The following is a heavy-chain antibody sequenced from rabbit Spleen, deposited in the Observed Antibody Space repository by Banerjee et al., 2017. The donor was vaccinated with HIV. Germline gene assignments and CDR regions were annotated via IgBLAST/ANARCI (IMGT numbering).Heavy chain of an antibody. J-gene: IGHJ6*01. CDR2: IGAAITYPT. CDR3: ARDSGTSFSSYGMDL. Sequence: QSLEESGGGLVQPEGSLTLTCIASGFSFTNNYYMCWVRPPPGKGPEWIACIGAAITYPTYYATGAKGRFTISKTSSTTVTLQMTSLTAADTATYFCARDSGTSFSSYGMDLWGQGTLVTVS. V-gene: IGHV1S40*01. D-gene: IGHD8-1*01. CDR1: GFSFTNNYY.